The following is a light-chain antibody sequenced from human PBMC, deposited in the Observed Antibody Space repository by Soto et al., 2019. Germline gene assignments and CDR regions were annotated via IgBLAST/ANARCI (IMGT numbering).Light chain of an antibody. Sequence: QSVLTQSSSASASLGSSVKLTCTLSSGHSSYIIAWHQQQPGKAPRYLMKLEGSGSYNKGSGVPDPFSGSSSGADRYLTISNLQFEDEADYYCETWDSNTRVFGTGTKVTVL. CDR2: LEGSGSY. CDR1: SGHSSYI. J-gene: IGLJ1*01. V-gene: IGLV4-60*02. CDR3: ETWDSNTRV.